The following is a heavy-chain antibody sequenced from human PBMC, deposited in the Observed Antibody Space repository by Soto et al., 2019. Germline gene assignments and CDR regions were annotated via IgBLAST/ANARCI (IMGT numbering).Heavy chain of an antibody. V-gene: IGHV5-10-1*01. CDR2: IDPSYSYT. J-gene: IGHJ6*02. Sequence: GESLKISCQGSGYSFTSYWISWVRQMPGKGLEWMVRIDPSYSYTNYSPSFQGHVTISADKSISTAYLQWSSLKASDTAMYYCASNTAMVLYGMDVWGQGTTVTVSS. CDR1: GYSFTSYW. CDR3: ASNTAMVLYGMDV. D-gene: IGHD5-18*01.